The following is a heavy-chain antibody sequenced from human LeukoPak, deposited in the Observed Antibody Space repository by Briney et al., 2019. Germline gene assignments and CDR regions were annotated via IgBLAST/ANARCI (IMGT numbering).Heavy chain of an antibody. V-gene: IGHV4-30-4*01. CDR2: IYYSGST. Sequence: SQTLSLTCTVFGGSISSGDYYWSWIRQPPGKGLEWIGYIYYSGSTYYNPSLKSRVTISVDTSKNQFSLKLSSVTAADTAVYYCARDRRVVPKQTYGMDVWGQGTTVTVSS. CDR1: GGSISSGDYY. CDR3: ARDRRVVPKQTYGMDV. D-gene: IGHD2-21*01. J-gene: IGHJ6*02.